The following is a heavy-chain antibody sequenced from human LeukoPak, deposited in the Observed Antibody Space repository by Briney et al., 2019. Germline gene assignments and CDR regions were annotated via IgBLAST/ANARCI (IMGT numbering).Heavy chain of an antibody. CDR1: GGSISSYY. J-gene: IGHJ4*02. Sequence: SETLSLTCTVSGGSISSYYWSWIRQPPGKGLEWIGYIYYSGSTNYNPSLKSRVTISVDTSKNQFSLKLSSVTAADTAVCYCARGEFSNLFDYWGQGTLVTVSS. CDR3: ARGEFSNLFDY. D-gene: IGHD4-11*01. V-gene: IGHV4-59*08. CDR2: IYYSGST.